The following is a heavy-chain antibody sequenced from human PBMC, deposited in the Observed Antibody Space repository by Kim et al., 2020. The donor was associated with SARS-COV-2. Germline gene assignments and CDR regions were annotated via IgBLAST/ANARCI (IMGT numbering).Heavy chain of an antibody. D-gene: IGHD3-10*01. Sequence: SETLSLTCAVSGDSFDIYYWNWIRQPPGGGLEWIASIYGSGTTDYNPSLKSRLTMSIDTSRNQFSLKMSAVTAADTAVYYCARRRGGPLVRGVLDYWGQGIPVTVSS. V-gene: IGHV4-59*08. CDR2: IYGSGTT. CDR1: GDSFDIYY. CDR3: ARRRGGPLVRGVLDY. J-gene: IGHJ4*02.